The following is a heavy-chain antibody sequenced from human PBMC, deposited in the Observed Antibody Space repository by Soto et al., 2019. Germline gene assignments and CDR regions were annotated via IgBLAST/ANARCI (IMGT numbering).Heavy chain of an antibody. CDR1: GFTVSSNY. CDR2: IYSGGST. V-gene: IGHV3-53*01. Sequence: GGSLRLSCAASGFTVSSNYMSWVRQAPGKGLEWVSVIYSGGSTYYADSVKGRFTISRDNSKNTLYLQMNSLRAEDTAVYYCALTSFGVVDLADYGMDVWGQGTTVTVSS. CDR3: ALTSFGVVDLADYGMDV. J-gene: IGHJ6*02. D-gene: IGHD3-3*01.